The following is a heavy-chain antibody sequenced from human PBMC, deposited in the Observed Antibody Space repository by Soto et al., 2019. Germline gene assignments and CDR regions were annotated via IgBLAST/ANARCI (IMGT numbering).Heavy chain of an antibody. CDR2: IYRTGST. D-gene: IGHD1-7*01. J-gene: IGHJ5*02. Sequence: SETLSLTCAVSGGSFTSNNWWTWVRQPPGQGLEWIGEIYRTGSTNYNPSLKSRVTISLDKSENQFSLKVTSLTAADTAVYYCASRDPGTSVDHWGQGTLVTVSS. CDR3: ASRDPGTSVDH. V-gene: IGHV4-4*02. CDR1: GGSFTSNNW.